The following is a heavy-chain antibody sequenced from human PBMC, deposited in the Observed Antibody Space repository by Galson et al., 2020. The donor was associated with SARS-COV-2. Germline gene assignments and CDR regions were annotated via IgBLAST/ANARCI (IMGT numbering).Heavy chain of an antibody. D-gene: IGHD3-10*01. V-gene: IGHV1-24*01. CDR2: FDPEDGET. Sequence: VKVSCKVSGYTLTELSMHWVRQAPGKGLEWMGGFDPEDGETIYAQKFQGRVTMTEDTSTDTAYMELSSLRSEDTAVYYCATGPPITMVRGAARWFDPWGQGTLVTVSS. CDR1: GYTLTELS. CDR3: ATGPPITMVRGAARWFDP. J-gene: IGHJ5*02.